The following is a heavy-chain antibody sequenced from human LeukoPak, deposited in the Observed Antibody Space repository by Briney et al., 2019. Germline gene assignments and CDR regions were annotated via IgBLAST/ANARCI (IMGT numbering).Heavy chain of an antibody. D-gene: IGHD1-26*01. V-gene: IGHV4-4*09. CDR3: AKHGGSYSFDY. J-gene: IGHJ4*02. Sequence: SESLSLTCTVSGGSISSYYWSWIRQPPGKGLEWIGYIYTSGGTNYNPSLKSRVTISVDTSKNQFSLKLSSVTAADTAVYYCAKHGGSYSFDYWGQGTLATVSS. CDR2: IYTSGGT. CDR1: GGSISSYY.